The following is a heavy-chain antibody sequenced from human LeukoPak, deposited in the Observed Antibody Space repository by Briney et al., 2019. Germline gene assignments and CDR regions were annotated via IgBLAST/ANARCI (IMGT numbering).Heavy chain of an antibody. Sequence: ASVKVPCKASGYTFTGYYMHWVRQAPGQGLKWMGWINPNSGGTNYAQKFQGRVTMTRDTSISTAYMELSRLRSDDTAVYYCARDMPYDILTGFEADPYWYYDLWGRGTLVTVSS. CDR1: GYTFTGYY. D-gene: IGHD3-9*01. J-gene: IGHJ2*01. V-gene: IGHV1-2*02. CDR3: ARDMPYDILTGFEADPYWYYDL. CDR2: INPNSGGT.